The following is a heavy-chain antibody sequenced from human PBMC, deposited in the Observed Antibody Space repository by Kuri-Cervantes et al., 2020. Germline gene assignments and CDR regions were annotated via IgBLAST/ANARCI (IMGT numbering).Heavy chain of an antibody. Sequence: GSLRLSCTVSGYSISSGYYWGWIRQPPGKGLEWIGSIYHSGSTYYNPSLKSRVTISVDTSKNQFSLKLSSVTAADTAVYYCARSDWFDPWGQGTLVTVSS. V-gene: IGHV4-38-2*02. J-gene: IGHJ5*02. CDR3: ARSDWFDP. CDR1: GYSISSGYY. CDR2: IYHSGST.